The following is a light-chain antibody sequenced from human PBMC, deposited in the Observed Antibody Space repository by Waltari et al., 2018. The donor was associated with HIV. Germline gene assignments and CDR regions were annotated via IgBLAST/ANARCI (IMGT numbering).Light chain of an antibody. Sequence: QSVLTQPPSASGTLGQGVTISCFGSSSNIGTNTVNWYQHLPGAAPKLIIFRNHQRPSGVPDRFSGSPSGTSAFLTITGLLPGDEATYYCAAWDASLHVVFGGGTQLTVL. CDR2: RNH. CDR1: SSNIGTNT. J-gene: IGLJ2*01. CDR3: AAWDASLHVV. V-gene: IGLV1-44*01.